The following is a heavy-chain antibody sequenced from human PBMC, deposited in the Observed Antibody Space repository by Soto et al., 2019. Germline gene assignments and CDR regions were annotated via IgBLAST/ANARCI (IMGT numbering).Heavy chain of an antibody. D-gene: IGHD4-17*01. Sequence: QVQLVQSGAEVKKPGSSVKVSCKASGGTSSSYTISWVRQAPGQGLEWMGRIIPMFGIAKYPQKFQGRVTITADRSSNTAYMELSSPRSEDTAVYYCARATPVPTYFFDSWGQGTLLTVS. V-gene: IGHV1-69*02. CDR3: ARATPVPTYFFDS. J-gene: IGHJ4*02. CDR1: GGTSSSYT. CDR2: IIPMFGIA.